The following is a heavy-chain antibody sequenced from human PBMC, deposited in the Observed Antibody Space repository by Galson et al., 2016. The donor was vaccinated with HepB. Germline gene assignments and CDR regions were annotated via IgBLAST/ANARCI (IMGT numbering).Heavy chain of an antibody. CDR3: ARDGSIFDY. D-gene: IGHD2/OR15-2a*01. CDR2: ISSSSNYI. J-gene: IGHJ4*02. Sequence: SLRLSCAASGFTFSGYSMNWVRQAPGKGLEWVSSISSSSNYIYNADSVKGRFTISRDNAKNSLYLQMSSLRAEDTAVYFCARDGSIFDYWGQGTLVTVSS. V-gene: IGHV3-21*01. CDR1: GFTFSGYS.